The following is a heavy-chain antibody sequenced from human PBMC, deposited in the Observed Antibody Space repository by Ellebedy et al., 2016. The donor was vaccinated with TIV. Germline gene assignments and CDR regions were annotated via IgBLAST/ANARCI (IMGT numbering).Heavy chain of an antibody. Sequence: GESLKISCKGSGYSFTNYWIGWVRQMPGKGLEWLGIFYAGDSDTSYSPSFQGQVPISAYKSSTTAYLQWSSLRASDTAMYYCARYCSGGNCYRDDAFDIWGQGTMVTVSS. CDR2: FYAGDSDT. CDR1: GYSFTNYW. D-gene: IGHD2-15*01. CDR3: ARYCSGGNCYRDDAFDI. J-gene: IGHJ3*02. V-gene: IGHV5-51*01.